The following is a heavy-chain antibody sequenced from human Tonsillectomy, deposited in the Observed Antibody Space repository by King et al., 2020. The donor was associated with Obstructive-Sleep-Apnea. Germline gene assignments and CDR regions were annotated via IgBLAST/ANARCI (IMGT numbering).Heavy chain of an antibody. CDR3: AREYGDYYYYYGMDV. Sequence: VQLVESGGGLVQPGGSLRLSCAASGFTFSSYSMNWVRQAPGKGLEWVSYISSSSSTIYYADSVKGRFTISRDNAKNSLYLQMNSLGAEDTAVYYCAREYGDYYYYYGMDVWGQGTTVTVSS. CDR2: ISSSSSTI. CDR1: GFTFSSYS. D-gene: IGHD4-17*01. J-gene: IGHJ6*02. V-gene: IGHV3-48*04.